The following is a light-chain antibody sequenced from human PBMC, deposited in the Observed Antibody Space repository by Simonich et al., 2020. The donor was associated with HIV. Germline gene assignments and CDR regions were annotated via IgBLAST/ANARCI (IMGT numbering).Light chain of an antibody. CDR3: CSYAEGG. J-gene: IGLJ2*01. CDR2: EVS. CDR1: SSDVGGYNY. Sequence: QSALTQPPSASGSPGQSVTISCTGPSSDVGGYNYVSWYQQHPGKAPKLMIYEVSKRPSGVPDRFSGSKSGNTASLTVSGLQAEDEADYYCCSYAEGGFGGGTKLTVL. V-gene: IGLV2-8*01.